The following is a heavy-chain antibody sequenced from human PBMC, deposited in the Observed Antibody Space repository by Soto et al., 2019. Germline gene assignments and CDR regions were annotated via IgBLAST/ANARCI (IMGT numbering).Heavy chain of an antibody. D-gene: IGHD2-15*01. CDR2: IIPILGIA. Sequence: ASVKVSCKASGDTFSSYAISWVRQAPGQGLEWMGGIIPILGIANYAQKFQGRVTITADKSTSTAYMELSSLRSEDTAVYYCARDGVGLGYCSGGSCYGAFDIWGQGTMVTVSS. V-gene: IGHV1-69*10. CDR3: ARDGVGLGYCSGGSCYGAFDI. J-gene: IGHJ3*02. CDR1: GDTFSSYA.